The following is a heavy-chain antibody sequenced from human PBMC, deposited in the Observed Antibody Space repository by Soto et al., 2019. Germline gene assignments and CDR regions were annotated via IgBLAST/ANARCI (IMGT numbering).Heavy chain of an antibody. CDR3: AKDGHFIVGATPD. CDR2: ISYDGSNK. Sequence: QVQLVESGGGVVQPGRSLRLSCAASGFTFSSYGMHWVRQAPGKGLEWVAVISYDGSNKYYADSVKGRFTISRDNSKNTLYLQMNSLRAEDTAVYYCAKDGHFIVGATPDWGQGTLVTVSS. J-gene: IGHJ4*02. V-gene: IGHV3-30*18. D-gene: IGHD1-26*01. CDR1: GFTFSSYG.